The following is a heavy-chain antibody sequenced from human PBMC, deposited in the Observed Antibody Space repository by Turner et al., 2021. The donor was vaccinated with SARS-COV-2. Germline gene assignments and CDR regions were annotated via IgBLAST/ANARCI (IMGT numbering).Heavy chain of an antibody. V-gene: IGHV4-59*01. J-gene: IGHJ5*02. Sequence: QVQLQESGPGLVKPSETLSLTCTVSGGSISSYYWSWLRQPPGKGLEWIGYTYYSGSTNYNPSLKSRVSISVDTSKNQFSLKLTSVTAADTAVYYCARGRGGGGSFNNWFDPWGQGTLVIVSS. CDR1: GGSISSYY. CDR2: TYYSGST. CDR3: ARGRGGGGSFNNWFDP. D-gene: IGHD2-15*01.